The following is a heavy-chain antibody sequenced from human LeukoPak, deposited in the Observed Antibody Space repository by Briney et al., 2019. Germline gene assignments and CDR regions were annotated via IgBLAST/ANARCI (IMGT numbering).Heavy chain of an antibody. CDR1: GFTFSNFW. J-gene: IGHJ4*02. CDR2: VNTDGSNT. Sequence: GGSLRLSCATSGFTFSNFWMHWVRQTPGKGLVWVSRVNTDGSNTIYADSVKGRFTISRDNAKNTLYLQMNSLRAEDTAVYYCATDQSVAGPTTADYWGQGTLVTVCS. V-gene: IGHV3-74*01. CDR3: ATDQSVAGPTTADY. D-gene: IGHD1-26*01.